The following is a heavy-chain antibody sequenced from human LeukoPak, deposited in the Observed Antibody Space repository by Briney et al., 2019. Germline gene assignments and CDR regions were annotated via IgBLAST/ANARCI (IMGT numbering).Heavy chain of an antibody. J-gene: IGHJ3*02. Sequence: ASGTLSLTCTVSGGSISSSSYYWGWIRQPPGKGLEWIGSIYYSGSTYYNPSLKSRVTISVDTSKNQFSLKLSSVTAADTAVYYCAGTMVRGTRGAFDIWGQGTMVTVSS. CDR1: GGSISSSSYY. CDR2: IYYSGST. V-gene: IGHV4-39*01. CDR3: AGTMVRGTRGAFDI. D-gene: IGHD3-10*01.